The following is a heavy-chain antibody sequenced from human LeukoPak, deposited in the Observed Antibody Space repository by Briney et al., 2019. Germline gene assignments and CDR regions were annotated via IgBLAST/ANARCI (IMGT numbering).Heavy chain of an antibody. CDR2: INHSGST. D-gene: IGHD4-11*01. CDR3: ARGGRTTVMNY. CDR1: GGSFSGYY. J-gene: IGHJ4*02. Sequence: SETLSLTCAVYGGSFSGYYWSWIRQPPGKGLEWIGEINHSGSTNYNPFLKSRVTISVDTSKNQFSLKLSSVTAADTAVYYCARGGRTTVMNYWGQGTLVTVSS. V-gene: IGHV4-34*01.